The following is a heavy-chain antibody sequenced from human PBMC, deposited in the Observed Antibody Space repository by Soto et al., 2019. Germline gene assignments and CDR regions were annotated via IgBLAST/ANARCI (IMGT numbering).Heavy chain of an antibody. CDR3: AKGAVVAATRVAFDI. J-gene: IGHJ3*02. CDR2: ISWNSGSI. CDR1: GFTFSSYE. D-gene: IGHD2-15*01. Sequence: GGSLRLSCAASGFTFSSYEMNWVRQAPGKGLEWVSYISWNSGSIDYADSVKGRFTISRDNAKNSLYLQMNSLRAEDTALYYCAKGAVVAATRVAFDIWGQGTMVTVSS. V-gene: IGHV3-48*03.